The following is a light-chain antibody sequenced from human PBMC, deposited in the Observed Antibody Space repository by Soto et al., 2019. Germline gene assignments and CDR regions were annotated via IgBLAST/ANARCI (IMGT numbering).Light chain of an antibody. Sequence: QSVLTQPPSVSGAPGQRVTIFYPWSSSNSGAGYDVHWYPQLPGRAPKLLIYGNTNRPSGVPDRFSGSKSGTSAPLAITGLQAEDEADYYCLSFDSSLSVVFGGGTKLTVL. CDR2: GNT. CDR1: SSNSGAGYD. CDR3: LSFDSSLSVV. J-gene: IGLJ2*01. V-gene: IGLV1-40*01.